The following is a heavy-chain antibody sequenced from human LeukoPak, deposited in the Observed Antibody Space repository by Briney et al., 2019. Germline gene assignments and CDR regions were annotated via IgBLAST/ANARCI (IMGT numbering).Heavy chain of an antibody. Sequence: PEAPVKVSCKASGYTFTSYDINWVRQATGQGLEWMGWMNPNSGNTGYAQKFQGRVTMTRDTSISTAYMELSRLRSDDTAVYYCARGQQLVLYWGQGTLVTVSS. CDR1: GYTFTSYD. V-gene: IGHV1-8*02. J-gene: IGHJ4*02. CDR2: MNPNSGNT. CDR3: ARGQQLVLY. D-gene: IGHD6-13*01.